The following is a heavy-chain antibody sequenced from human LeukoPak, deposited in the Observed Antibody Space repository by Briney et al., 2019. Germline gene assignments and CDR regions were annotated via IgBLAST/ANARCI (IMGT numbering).Heavy chain of an antibody. V-gene: IGHV4-39*07. CDR3: ARGKPDSSGWYYLPTRGYFDY. Sequence: PSETLSLTCTVSGGSISTSNYYWGWIRQPPGKGLEWIGNIFCSGSTYYSPSLRSRVTISLDTSRNQFSLKLSSVTAADTAVYYCARGKPDSSGWYYLPTRGYFDYWGQGTLVTVSS. J-gene: IGHJ4*02. CDR1: GGSISTSNYY. CDR2: IFCSGST. D-gene: IGHD6-19*01.